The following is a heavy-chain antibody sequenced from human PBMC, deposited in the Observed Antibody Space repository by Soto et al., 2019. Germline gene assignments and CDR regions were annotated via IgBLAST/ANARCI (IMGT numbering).Heavy chain of an antibody. J-gene: IGHJ5*02. CDR3: TTELWRIAVVVGSTGYFNP. Sequence: GGSLILSCAASGFTFSYAWMSWVRQAPVKGFYWVGLIKGKSDCGTTEYAAPVRGRFTISRDDSKNTLYLQMNSLKTEDTAVYYCTTELWRIAVVVGSTGYFNPWGQGTPVTVSS. D-gene: IGHD2-15*01. CDR1: GFTFSYAW. CDR2: IKGKSDCGTT. V-gene: IGHV3-15*01.